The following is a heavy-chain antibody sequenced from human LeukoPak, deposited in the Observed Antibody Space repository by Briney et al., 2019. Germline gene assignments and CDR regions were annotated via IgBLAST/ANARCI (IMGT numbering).Heavy chain of an antibody. CDR1: GFTFTSSA. V-gene: IGHV1-58*02. D-gene: IGHD3-3*01. CDR3: AAGDYDFRGAEYFQH. Sequence: TSVKVSCKASGFTFTSSAMQWVRQARGQRLEWIGWIVVGSGNTNYAQKFQERVTITRDMSTSTAYMELSSLRSEDTAVYYCAAGDYDFRGAEYFQHWGQGTLVTVSS. CDR2: IVVGSGNT. J-gene: IGHJ1*01.